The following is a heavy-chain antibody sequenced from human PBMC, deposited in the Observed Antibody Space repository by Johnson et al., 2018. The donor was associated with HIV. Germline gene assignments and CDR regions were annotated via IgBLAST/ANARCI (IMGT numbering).Heavy chain of an antibody. CDR1: GFTFDDYG. V-gene: IGHV3-20*04. J-gene: IGHJ3*02. Sequence: VLLVESGGGVVRPGGSLRLSCAASGFTFDDYGMSWVRQAPGKGLEWVSGINWNGGSTGYADSVKGRFTISRDNFKNTVYLQMNSLRTVDTAVYYCARGYTWNDVSIWGQGTMVTVSS. D-gene: IGHD1-1*01. CDR3: ARGYTWNDVSI. CDR2: INWNGGST.